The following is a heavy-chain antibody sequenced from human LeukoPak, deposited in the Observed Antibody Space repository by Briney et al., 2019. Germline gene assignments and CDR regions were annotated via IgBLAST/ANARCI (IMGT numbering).Heavy chain of an antibody. CDR2: INHSGST. J-gene: IGHJ6*03. V-gene: IGHV4-34*01. CDR3: ARRGRVLVAARYYFYYYYMDV. CDR1: GGSFSGYY. Sequence: XETLSLTCAVYGGSFSGYYWSWIGQPPGKGLEWIGEINHSGSTNYKPCLTSGGTISVDTSKHQFSLKLSSVTAAATAVYYCARRGRVLVAARYYFYYYYMDVWGKGTTVTISS. D-gene: IGHD2-15*01.